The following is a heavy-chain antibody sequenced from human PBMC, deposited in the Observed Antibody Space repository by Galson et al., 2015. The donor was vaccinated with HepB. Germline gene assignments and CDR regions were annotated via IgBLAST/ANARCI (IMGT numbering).Heavy chain of an antibody. Sequence: SLRLSCAASGFTFSSYSMNWVRQAPGKGLEWVSYISSSSSTIYYADSVKGRFTISRDNAKNSLYLQMNSLRDEDTAVYYCARSLGTVSHYYFDYWGQGTLVTVSS. D-gene: IGHD4-17*01. CDR1: GFTFSSYS. CDR3: ARSLGTVSHYYFDY. V-gene: IGHV3-48*02. CDR2: ISSSSSTI. J-gene: IGHJ4*02.